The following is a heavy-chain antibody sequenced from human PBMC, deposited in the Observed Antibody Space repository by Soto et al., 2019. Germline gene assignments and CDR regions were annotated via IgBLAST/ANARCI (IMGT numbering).Heavy chain of an antibody. CDR1: GFTFRNYW. J-gene: IGHJ4*02. V-gene: IGHV3-74*01. CDR2: ISDYGRI. D-gene: IGHD3-10*01. Sequence: EVQLVESGGGLVQPGGSLRLSCAASGFTFRNYWMHWVRQAPGKGLVWVSRISDYGRINYADSVKGRFTISRDDAKSDLYLQMNNLSAEDTAVYYCARGGVEPFDYWGQGALVTVSS. CDR3: ARGGVEPFDY.